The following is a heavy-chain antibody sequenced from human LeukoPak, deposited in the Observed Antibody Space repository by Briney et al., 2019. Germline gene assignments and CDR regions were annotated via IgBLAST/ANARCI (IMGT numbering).Heavy chain of an antibody. Sequence: SETLSLTCSVSGGSISSDYWAWIRQPPGKGLEWIGYMYYTGSTNYNPSLKSRVTISLATSKNQLSLKVSSVTAADTAVYYCARVSVVYGMDVWGRGTTVTVSS. CDR1: GGSISSDY. CDR2: MYYTGST. V-gene: IGHV4-59*01. CDR3: ARVSVVYGMDV. J-gene: IGHJ6*02.